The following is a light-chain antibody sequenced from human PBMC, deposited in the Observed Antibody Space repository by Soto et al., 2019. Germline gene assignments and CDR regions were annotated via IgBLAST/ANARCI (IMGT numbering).Light chain of an antibody. CDR1: QSVSSS. CDR2: DAS. CDR3: QQRSNWST. Sequence: EIVLTQSPATLSLSPGERSTLSCRASQSVSSSLAWYQQKPGQAPRLLIYDASNRATGIPARFSGSGSGTDFTLTISSLEPEDFAVYYCQQRSNWSTFGQGTRLEI. J-gene: IGKJ5*01. V-gene: IGKV3-11*01.